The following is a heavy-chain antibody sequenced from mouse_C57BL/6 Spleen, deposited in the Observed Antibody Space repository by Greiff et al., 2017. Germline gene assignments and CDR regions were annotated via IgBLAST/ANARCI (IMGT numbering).Heavy chain of an antibody. J-gene: IGHJ4*01. CDR1: GYSITSGYY. CDR3: ARGGWLRDYAMDY. CDR2: ISYDGSN. Sequence: EVQLQQSGPGLVKPSQSLSLTCSVTGYSITSGYYWNWIRQFPGNKLEWMGYISYDGSNNYNPSLKNRISITRDTSKNQFFLKLNSVTTEDTATYYCARGGWLRDYAMDYWGQGTSVTVSS. D-gene: IGHD1-1*02. V-gene: IGHV3-6*01.